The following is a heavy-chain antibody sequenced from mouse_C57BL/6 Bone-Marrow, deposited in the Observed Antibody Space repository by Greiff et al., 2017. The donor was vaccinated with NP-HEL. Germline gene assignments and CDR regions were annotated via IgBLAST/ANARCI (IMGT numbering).Heavy chain of an antibody. D-gene: IGHD2-4*01. CDR2: IWTGGST. V-gene: IGHV2-2*01. CDR1: GFSLTSYG. J-gene: IGHJ2*01. CDR3: ARYYDYDYFDY. Sequence: QVQLQQSGPGLVQPSPSLSITCTVSGFSLTSYGVHWVRQSPGKGLEWLGVIWTGGSTAYYAAFISRLSISTDNSKSQVFFKMNSLQADDTAIYYCARYYDYDYFDYWGQGTTLTVSS.